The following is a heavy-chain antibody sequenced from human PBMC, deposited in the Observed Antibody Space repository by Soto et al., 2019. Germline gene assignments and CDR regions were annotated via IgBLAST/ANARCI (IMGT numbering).Heavy chain of an antibody. V-gene: IGHV1-18*01. CDR3: ARDLGYCSSTSRYEGDY. D-gene: IGHD2-2*01. CDR1: GYTFTSYG. Sequence: GASVKVSCKASGYTFTSYGISWVRQAPGQGFEWMGWISPYNGNTNYVQKLQGRVTMTTDTSTSTAYMELRSLRSDDTAVYYCARDLGYCSSTSRYEGDYWGQGTLVTVSS. J-gene: IGHJ4*02. CDR2: ISPYNGNT.